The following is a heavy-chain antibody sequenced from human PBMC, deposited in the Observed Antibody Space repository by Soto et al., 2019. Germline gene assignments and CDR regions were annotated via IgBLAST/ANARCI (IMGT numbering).Heavy chain of an antibody. V-gene: IGHV3-30-3*01. CDR1: GFTFSSCA. CDR2: ISSDGSNK. J-gene: IGHJ6*02. D-gene: IGHD2-2*01. Sequence: QVQLVESGGGVVQPGRSLRLSCAASGFTFSSCAMHWVRQAPGKGLEWVAVISSDGSNKYYADSVKGRFTIFRDNSKNTLYLQMNSLRAEDTAVYYRASVRDQLLFYYYYGMDVWGQGTTVTVSS. CDR3: ASVRDQLLFYYYYGMDV.